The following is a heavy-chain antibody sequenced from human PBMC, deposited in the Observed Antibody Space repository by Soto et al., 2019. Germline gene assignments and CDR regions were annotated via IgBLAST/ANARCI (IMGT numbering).Heavy chain of an antibody. CDR1: GFTFSDYY. V-gene: IGHV3-11*01. CDR2: ISSSGSAI. CDR3: ARDLKPREALAQYYFDY. D-gene: IGHD1-1*01. Sequence: GGSLRLSCAASGFTFSDYYWSLIRQAPGKGLEWISYISSSGSAIYHADSVKGRFTISRDNAKNSLYLQMNGLRAEDTAVYYCARDLKPREALAQYYFDYWGQGTLVTVSS. J-gene: IGHJ4*02.